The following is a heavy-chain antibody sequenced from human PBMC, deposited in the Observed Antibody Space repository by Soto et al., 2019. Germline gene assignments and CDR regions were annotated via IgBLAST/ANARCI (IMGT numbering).Heavy chain of an antibody. D-gene: IGHD2-8*01. CDR3: TKSRRSLFMVYGFGGMDV. V-gene: IGHV3-23*01. Sequence: EVQLLESGGGVVQRGGSLRLSCAASGFTVSSHAMSWVRQAPGKGLEWVSSISGSGDGTYYGDSVKGRFTISRDSSRSTLYWQMNNQRGEDTAVYFFTKSRRSLFMVYGFGGMDVWGQGPTVTVSS. CDR2: ISGSGDGT. CDR1: GFTVSSHA. J-gene: IGHJ6*02.